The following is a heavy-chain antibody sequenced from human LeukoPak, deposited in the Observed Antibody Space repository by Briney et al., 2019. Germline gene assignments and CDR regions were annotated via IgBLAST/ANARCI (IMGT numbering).Heavy chain of an antibody. Sequence: GGSLRLSCAASGFTVSSNYMSWVRQAPGKGLEWVSVIYSGGSTYYADSVEGRFTISRDNSKNTLYLQMNSLRDEDTAVYFCARATTTRTRFDYWGQGTLVTVSS. V-gene: IGHV3-53*01. CDR3: ARATTTRTRFDY. J-gene: IGHJ4*02. D-gene: IGHD4-17*01. CDR2: IYSGGST. CDR1: GFTVSSNY.